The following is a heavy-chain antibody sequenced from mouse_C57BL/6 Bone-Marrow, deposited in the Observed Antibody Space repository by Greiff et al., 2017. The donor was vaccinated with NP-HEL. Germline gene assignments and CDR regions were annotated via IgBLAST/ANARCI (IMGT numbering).Heavy chain of an antibody. J-gene: IGHJ2*01. V-gene: IGHV1-9*01. Sequence: QVQLQQSGAELMKPGASVKLSCKATGYTFTGYWIEWVKQRPGHGLEWIGEILPGSGSTNYNEKFKGKATFTADTSSNTAYMQLSSLTTEDSAIYSCERSGLRRTGGGYYFDYWGQGTTLTVSS. CDR3: ERSGLRRTGGGYYFDY. CDR1: GYTFTGYW. CDR2: ILPGSGST. D-gene: IGHD2-4*01.